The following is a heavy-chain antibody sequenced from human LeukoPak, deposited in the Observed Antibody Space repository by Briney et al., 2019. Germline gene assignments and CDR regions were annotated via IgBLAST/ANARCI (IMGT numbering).Heavy chain of an antibody. D-gene: IGHD2-15*01. Sequence: PGGSLRLSCAASGFTFSSYAMSWVRQAPGKGLEWVSAISGSGGSTYYADSVKGRFTISRDNSKNTLYMQMNSLRAEDTAVYYCAKDLGYCSGGSCYFVDYFDYWGQGTLVTVSS. CDR2: ISGSGGST. CDR3: AKDLGYCSGGSCYFVDYFDY. J-gene: IGHJ4*02. V-gene: IGHV3-23*01. CDR1: GFTFSSYA.